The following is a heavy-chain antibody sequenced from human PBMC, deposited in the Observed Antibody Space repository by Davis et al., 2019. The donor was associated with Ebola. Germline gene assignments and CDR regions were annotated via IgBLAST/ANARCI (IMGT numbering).Heavy chain of an antibody. V-gene: IGHV1-2*02. D-gene: IGHD3-16*02. CDR3: GRHLVITFGGVIAYYYGMDV. Sequence: ASVKVSCKASGYTFTGYYMHWVRQAPGQGLEWMGWINPNSGGTNYAQKFQGRVTMTRDTSISTAYMELSRLRSDDTAVYYCGRHLVITFGGVIAYYYGMDVWGQGTTVTVSS. J-gene: IGHJ6*02. CDR2: INPNSGGT. CDR1: GYTFTGYY.